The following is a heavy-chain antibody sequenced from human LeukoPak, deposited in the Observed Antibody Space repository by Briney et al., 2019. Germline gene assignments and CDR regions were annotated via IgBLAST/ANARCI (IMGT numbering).Heavy chain of an antibody. Sequence: PGGSLRLSCAASGFTFSNYAMSWVRQAPGKGLEWVSTISGSGDSSYYVDSVKGRFTISRDSSKSTLYLQMNSLRAEDTAIYYCAKGRCTDGRCSGFDYWGQGTLVTVSS. CDR2: ISGSGDSS. CDR3: AKGRCTDGRCSGFDY. D-gene: IGHD2-15*01. J-gene: IGHJ4*02. CDR1: GFTFSNYA. V-gene: IGHV3-23*01.